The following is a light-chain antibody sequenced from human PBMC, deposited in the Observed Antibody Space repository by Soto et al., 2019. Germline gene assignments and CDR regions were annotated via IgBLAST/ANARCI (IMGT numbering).Light chain of an antibody. CDR3: QQTCSLPWT. CDR1: QSVSSSY. CDR2: AAS. Sequence: VLTQSPITMSLSPSARATPSGGASQSVSSSYLAWYQQKPGLAPRILIYAASNRATGIPDRVSGSGSGTDFTLTITGLQPEDFAAYFCQQTCSLPWTFGQGTKVDIK. V-gene: IGKV3D-20*01. J-gene: IGKJ1*01.